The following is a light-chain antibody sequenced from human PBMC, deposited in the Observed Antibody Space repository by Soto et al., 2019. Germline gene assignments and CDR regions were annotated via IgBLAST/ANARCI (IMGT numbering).Light chain of an antibody. CDR2: DAS. V-gene: IGKV1-12*01. J-gene: IGKJ4*01. CDR1: QGISSW. Sequence: DIPMTQSPSSVSASVGDRVTITCRASQGISSWLAGYQQKPEKAPKLVIYDASSLQSGVPSRFSGRGSGTEVTRTMISVRLEVCATLSCQQANSFPHSFVGGTKVEI. CDR3: QQANSFPHS.